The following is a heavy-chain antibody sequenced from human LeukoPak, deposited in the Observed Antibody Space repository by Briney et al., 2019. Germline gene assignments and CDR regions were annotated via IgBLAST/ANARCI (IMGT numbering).Heavy chain of an antibody. J-gene: IGHJ4*02. CDR1: GYSVSNKY. CDR3: ARGGGYNFFDY. CDR2: FHVGGAT. D-gene: IGHD5-24*01. Sequence: PGGSPRPSRAVTGYSVSNKYMSSDRQAPGKGLEWVSVFHVGGATYYADSVKGRFTISRDNSENTLYLQMKSLRAEDTAVYYCARGGGYNFFDYWGQGTLVTVSS. V-gene: IGHV3-53*01.